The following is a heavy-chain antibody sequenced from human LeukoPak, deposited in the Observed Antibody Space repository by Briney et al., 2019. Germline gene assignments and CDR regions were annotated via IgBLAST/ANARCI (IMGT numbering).Heavy chain of an antibody. Sequence: GGSLRLSCAAAGFTFSNYAMTWVRQAPGRGLEWVSSISGSGGSTYYADSVKGRFTISRDNSKNTLYLQMNSLRAEDTAVYYCARDRYSSSWYLGDWGQGTLVTVSS. CDR2: ISGSGGST. V-gene: IGHV3-23*01. D-gene: IGHD6-13*01. CDR1: GFTFSNYA. J-gene: IGHJ4*02. CDR3: ARDRYSSSWYLGD.